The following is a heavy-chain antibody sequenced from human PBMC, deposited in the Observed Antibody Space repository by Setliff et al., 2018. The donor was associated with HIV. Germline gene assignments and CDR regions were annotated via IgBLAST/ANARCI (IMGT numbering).Heavy chain of an antibody. Sequence: ASVKVSCKASGYTFTSYYMHWVRQAPGQGLEWMGIINPSSGSTTYAQKFQGRVTVTRDTSTSTVYMELSSLRSEDTAVYYCARDDVYVWGPGGIDYWGQGTLVTVSS. CDR2: INPSSGST. V-gene: IGHV1-46*01. D-gene: IGHD3-16*01. CDR3: ARDDVYVWGPGGIDY. CDR1: GYTFTSYY. J-gene: IGHJ4*02.